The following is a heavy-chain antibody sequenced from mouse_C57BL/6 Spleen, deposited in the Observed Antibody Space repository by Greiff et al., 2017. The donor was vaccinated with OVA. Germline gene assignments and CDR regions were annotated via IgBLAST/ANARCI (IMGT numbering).Heavy chain of an antibody. CDR3: ARDGISAVAAEDYYAMDY. V-gene: IGHV5-4*01. Sequence: EVHLVESGGGLVKPGGSLKLSCAASGFTFSSYAMSWVRQTPEKRLEWVATISDGGSYTYYPDNVKGRFTISRDNAKNNLYLQMSHLKSADTAMYYCARDGISAVAAEDYYAMDYWGQGTPATGSS. CDR2: ISDGGSYT. D-gene: IGHD1-1*01. J-gene: IGHJ4*01. CDR1: GFTFSSYA.